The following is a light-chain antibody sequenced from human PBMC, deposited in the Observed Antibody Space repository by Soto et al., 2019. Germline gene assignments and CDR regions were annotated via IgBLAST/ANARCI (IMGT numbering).Light chain of an antibody. CDR3: SSYSSTTTL. J-gene: IGLJ2*01. Sequence: QSALTQPASVSGSPGQSITISCSGISPDFGVSWYQHFPGKAPKLLLFDVSNRPSGVSTRFSGSKSGNMAFLTSSGLQSEDEGLYHCSSYSSTTTLFGGGTKLTVL. V-gene: IGLV2-14*01. CDR1: SPDFGV. CDR2: DVS.